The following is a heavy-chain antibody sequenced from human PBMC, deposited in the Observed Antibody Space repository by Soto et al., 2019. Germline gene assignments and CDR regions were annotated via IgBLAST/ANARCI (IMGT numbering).Heavy chain of an antibody. Sequence: GGSLRLSCAASGFTFSSYAMSWVRQAPGKGLEWVSAISGSGGSTYYEDSVRGRFTISRDNSKNTLYLQMNSLRAEDTAVYYCAKGGITMVRGVPTGWFDPWGQGTLVTVSS. CDR1: GFTFSSYA. D-gene: IGHD3-10*01. CDR3: AKGGITMVRGVPTGWFDP. V-gene: IGHV3-23*01. CDR2: ISGSGGST. J-gene: IGHJ5*02.